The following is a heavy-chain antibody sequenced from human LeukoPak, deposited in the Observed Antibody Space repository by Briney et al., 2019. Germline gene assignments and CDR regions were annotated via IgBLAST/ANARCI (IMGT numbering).Heavy chain of an antibody. J-gene: IGHJ4*02. CDR2: IIPVFATT. CDR3: AGGGSSSFADFDY. V-gene: IGHV1-24*01. CDR1: GYTLTELS. Sequence: GASVKVSCKVSGYTLTELSMHWVRQAPGKGLEWMGGIIPVFATTNYAQKFQGRVTISADESTNTAYMDLSSLRSEDTAIYYCAGGGSSSFADFDYWGQGTLVAVSS. D-gene: IGHD3-3*01.